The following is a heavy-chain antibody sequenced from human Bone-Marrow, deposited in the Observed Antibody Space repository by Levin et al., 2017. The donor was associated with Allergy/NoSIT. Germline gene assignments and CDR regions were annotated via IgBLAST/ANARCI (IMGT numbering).Heavy chain of an antibody. J-gene: IGHJ4*02. CDR3: PRDLGSDDGTIFDD. CDR1: GDSVSSKSAA. V-gene: IGHV6-1*01. D-gene: IGHD1-26*01. Sequence: SETLSLTCAISGDSVSSKSAAWNWIRQSPSRGLEWLGRTYYRSKWYNDYAVSVKSRIVINPDTSKNHSSLQLNSATPDDTGVYYCPRDLGSDDGTIFDDWGQGTLVTVSS. CDR2: TYYRSKWYN.